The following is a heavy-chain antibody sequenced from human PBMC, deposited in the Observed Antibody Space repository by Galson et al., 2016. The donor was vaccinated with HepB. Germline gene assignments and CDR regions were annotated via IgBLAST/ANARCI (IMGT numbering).Heavy chain of an antibody. CDR1: GFNFSSYS. V-gene: IGHV3-48*02. CDR2: INSRSSNI. Sequence: SLRLSCAASGFNFSSYSMNWVRQAPGKGLEWVSYINSRSSNIHYADSVKGRFTISRDNSKNSLNLQMHSLRDEDTAVYYCAGGAGYWGQGTLVTVSA. D-gene: IGHD6-19*01. J-gene: IGHJ4*02. CDR3: AGGAGY.